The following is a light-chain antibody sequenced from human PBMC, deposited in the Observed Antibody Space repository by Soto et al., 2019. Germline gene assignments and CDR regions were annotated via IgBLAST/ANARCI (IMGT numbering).Light chain of an antibody. Sequence: QSALTQPASVSGSPGQSITISCTGTSSDVGGYNYVSWYQQHPGKAPKLMIYEVSNRPSGVSTRFSGSKSGNTASLTISGLQAEDEADYYCSSYTSSSHYVFGTGTKLTVL. CDR3: SSYTSSSHYV. V-gene: IGLV2-14*01. J-gene: IGLJ1*01. CDR2: EVS. CDR1: SSDVGGYNY.